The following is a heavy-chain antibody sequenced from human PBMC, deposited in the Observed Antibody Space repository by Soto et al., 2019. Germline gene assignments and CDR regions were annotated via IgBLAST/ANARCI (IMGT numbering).Heavy chain of an antibody. D-gene: IGHD3-16*01. Sequence: ASAKVSCKASGYIFTNNDVSWVRQANGQGLEWMGWMNPGSGDTGYAQKFQGRVTMTRDISIATAYMELSSLRSDDTAIYYCARMATFGSLNWFDPWGQGTLVTVSS. CDR2: MNPGSGDT. V-gene: IGHV1-8*01. J-gene: IGHJ5*02. CDR1: GYIFTNND. CDR3: ARMATFGSLNWFDP.